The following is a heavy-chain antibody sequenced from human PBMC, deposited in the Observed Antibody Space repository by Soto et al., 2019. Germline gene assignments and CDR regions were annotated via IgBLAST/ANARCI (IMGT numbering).Heavy chain of an antibody. CDR2: IGVGGGDR. D-gene: IGHD3-10*01. V-gene: IGHV3-23*01. J-gene: IGHJ4*02. CDR3: ARVRFGELV. CDR1: GFTFSSYA. Sequence: EVQLLESGGGLVQPGGSLRLSCAASGFTFSSYAMSWVRQAPGKGLEWVSIIGVGGGDRYYPESVKGRFTISRDNSRDTLYLEMNGLRDEDPAVYYCARVRFGELVWGQGTLVTVSS.